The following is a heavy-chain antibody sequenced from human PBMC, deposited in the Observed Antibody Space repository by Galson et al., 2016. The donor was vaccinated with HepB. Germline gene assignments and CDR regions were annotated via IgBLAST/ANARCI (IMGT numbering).Heavy chain of an antibody. CDR2: FYYSGST. CDR1: GGSVSSASYY. V-gene: IGHV4-61*01. J-gene: IGHJ4*02. CDR3: ARGGASGGYAFGDY. D-gene: IGHD5-12*01. Sequence: ETLSLTCTVSGGSVSSASYYWNWIRQPPGKGLEWIGYFYYSGSTNYNPSLKSRVTISGDTSKNQFSLRLSSVTAADTAVYYCARGGASGGYAFGDYWGQGTLVTVSS.